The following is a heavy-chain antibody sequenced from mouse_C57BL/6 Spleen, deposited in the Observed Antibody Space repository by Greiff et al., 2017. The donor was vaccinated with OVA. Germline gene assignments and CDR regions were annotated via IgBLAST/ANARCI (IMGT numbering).Heavy chain of an antibody. CDR2: ISDGGSYT. CDR1: GFTFSSYA. D-gene: IGHD1-1*01. J-gene: IGHJ4*01. CDR3: AQLIYYYGSSYVDYAMDY. Sequence: EVQLVESGGGLVKPGGSLKLSCAASGFTFSSYAMSWVRQTPEKRLEWVATISDGGSYTYYPDNVKGRFTISRDNAKNNLYLQMSHLKSEDTAMYYCAQLIYYYGSSYVDYAMDYWGQGTSVTVSS. V-gene: IGHV5-4*01.